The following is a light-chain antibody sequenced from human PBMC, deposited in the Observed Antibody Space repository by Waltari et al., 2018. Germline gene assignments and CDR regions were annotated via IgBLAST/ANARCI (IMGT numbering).Light chain of an antibody. CDR1: SSNIGSNY. Sequence: QSVLSQPPSASGTPGQRVTISCSGTSSNIGSNYVYWYQHLPGMAPKPLLYRNNQRPPGVPDRCSSSKSGTSASLAIRELRSEDEADYYCGAWDDTLRFVFGGGTRLTVL. J-gene: IGLJ2*01. CDR3: GAWDDTLRFV. V-gene: IGLV1-47*01. CDR2: RNN.